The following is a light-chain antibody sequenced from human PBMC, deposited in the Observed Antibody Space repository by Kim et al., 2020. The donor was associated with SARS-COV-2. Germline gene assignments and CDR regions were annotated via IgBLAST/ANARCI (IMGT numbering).Light chain of an antibody. J-gene: IGLJ3*02. CDR3: AAWDDSLSGPV. V-gene: IGLV1-47*01. CDR2: RNN. CDR1: SSNIGSNY. Sequence: GQRVTISCSGSSSNIGSNYVYWYQQLPGAAPKLLIYRNNQRPSGVRDRFSGSKSGTSASLAISGLRSEDEADYYCAAWDDSLSGPVFGGGTQLTVL.